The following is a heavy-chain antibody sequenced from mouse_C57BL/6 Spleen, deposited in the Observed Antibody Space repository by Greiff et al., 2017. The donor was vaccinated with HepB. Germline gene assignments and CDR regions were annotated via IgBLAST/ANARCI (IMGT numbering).Heavy chain of an antibody. CDR2: INPNNGGT. D-gene: IGHD2-3*01. CDR3: ARNDYGYFDV. Sequence: VQLQQSGPELVKPGASVKISCKASGYTFTDYYMNWVKQSHGKSLEWIGDINPNNGGTSYNQKFKGKATLTVDKSSSTAYIELRSLTSEDSAVYYCARNDYGYFDVWGTGTTVTVSS. J-gene: IGHJ1*03. CDR1: GYTFTDYY. V-gene: IGHV1-26*01.